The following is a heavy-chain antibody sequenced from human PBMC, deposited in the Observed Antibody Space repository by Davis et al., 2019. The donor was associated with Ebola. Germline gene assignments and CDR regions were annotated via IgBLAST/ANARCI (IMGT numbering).Heavy chain of an antibody. D-gene: IGHD3-10*01. J-gene: IGHJ4*02. Sequence: GESLKISCAASGFTFSSYAMSWVRQAPGKGLAWVSAISGSGGSTYYADSVKGRFTISRDNSKNTLYLQMNSLRAEDTAVYYCAKDPLWFGEGTFDYWGQGTLVTVSS. CDR3: AKDPLWFGEGTFDY. CDR2: ISGSGGST. CDR1: GFTFSSYA. V-gene: IGHV3-23*01.